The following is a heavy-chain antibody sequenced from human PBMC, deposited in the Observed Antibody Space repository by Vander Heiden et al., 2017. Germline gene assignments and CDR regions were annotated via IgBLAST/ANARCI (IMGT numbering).Heavy chain of an antibody. V-gene: IGHV3-33*01. Sequence: QVQPVASGGGVVHPGGSLRPSCPASGFPSSSYGMDWGRQAPGKGLEWVGVRWYDGSKKYYAGSGKGRFTISRDNSKNTLYLQMNSLRAEDTAVYYCARDRGYCSSTSSYTNVLDYWGQGTLVTVSS. CDR3: ARDRGYCSSTSSYTNVLDY. D-gene: IGHD2-2*02. J-gene: IGHJ4*02. CDR2: RWYDGSKK. CDR1: GFPSSSYG.